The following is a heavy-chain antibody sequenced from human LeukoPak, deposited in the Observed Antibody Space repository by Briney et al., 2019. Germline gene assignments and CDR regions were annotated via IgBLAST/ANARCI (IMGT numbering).Heavy chain of an antibody. CDR3: TTDEDWNYARKDV. CDR2: TVSEIDGGTT. CDR1: GFTFNYAW. V-gene: IGHV3-15*04. D-gene: IGHD1-7*01. J-gene: IGHJ6*02. Sequence: AGGSLRLSCAASGFTFNYAWMSWVRQVPGKGLEWVGQTVSEIDGGTTDYATPVKGRFTISRDDSKSTLYLQMNSLKIEDTAVYYCTTDEDWNYARKDVWGQGATVIVSS.